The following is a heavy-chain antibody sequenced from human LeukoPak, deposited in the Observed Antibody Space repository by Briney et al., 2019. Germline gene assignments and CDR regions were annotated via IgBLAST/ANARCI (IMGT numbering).Heavy chain of an antibody. CDR1: GFTFSSYG. V-gene: IGHV3-33*01. Sequence: PGRSLRLSCAASGFTFSSYGMHWVRQAPGKGLEWVAVIWYDGSNKYYADSVKGRFTISRDNSKNTLYLQMNSLRAEDTAAYYCAREAGATPFDYWGQGTLVTVSS. J-gene: IGHJ4*02. D-gene: IGHD5-12*01. CDR2: IWYDGSNK. CDR3: AREAGATPFDY.